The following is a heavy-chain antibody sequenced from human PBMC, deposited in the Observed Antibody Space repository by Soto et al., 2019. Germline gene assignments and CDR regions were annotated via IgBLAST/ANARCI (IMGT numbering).Heavy chain of an antibody. D-gene: IGHD3-22*01. Sequence: SETLSLTCTVSDGSINSADYYWSWLRQPPGKGLEWIGYIYYSRSDYYNPSLGRRATITIDTSRNQFSLNLMSVTAADTAVYYCARVVQFYDSSGYSFYYFDYWGQGALVTVSS. V-gene: IGHV4-30-4*01. CDR3: ARVVQFYDSSGYSFYYFDY. CDR1: DGSINSADYY. CDR2: IYYSRSD. J-gene: IGHJ4*02.